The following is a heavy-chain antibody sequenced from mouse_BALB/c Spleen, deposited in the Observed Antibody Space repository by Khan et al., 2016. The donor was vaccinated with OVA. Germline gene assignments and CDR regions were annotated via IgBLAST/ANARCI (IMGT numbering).Heavy chain of an antibody. CDR3: ARERGYYGSNGFVDY. V-gene: IGHV5-6-4*01. J-gene: IGHJ2*01. CDR2: ISSGGSYT. Sequence: EVQLVESGGGLVRPGGSLKLSCAASGFSFSSYSMSWVRQTPEKRLEWVATISSGGSYTYYPDSVKGRFTISRDNAKNTLYLQMSSLKSEDTAMFYCARERGYYGSNGFVDYWGQGTTLTVSS. CDR1: GFSFSSYS. D-gene: IGHD1-1*01.